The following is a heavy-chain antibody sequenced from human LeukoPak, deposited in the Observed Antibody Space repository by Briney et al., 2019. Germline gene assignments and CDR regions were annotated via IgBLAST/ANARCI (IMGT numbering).Heavy chain of an antibody. CDR3: ARLRSPGDFDY. CDR2: IYYSGSA. CDR1: GGSVSGTNYY. Sequence: SETLSLTCSVSGGSVSGTNYYWAWIRQPPEKGLEWIGTIYYSGSAYYNVSLKSRVTISVDTSKNQFSLNLSSVTAADTAVYYCARLRSPGDFDYWGQGTLVTVSS. D-gene: IGHD1-26*01. J-gene: IGHJ4*02. V-gene: IGHV4-39*07.